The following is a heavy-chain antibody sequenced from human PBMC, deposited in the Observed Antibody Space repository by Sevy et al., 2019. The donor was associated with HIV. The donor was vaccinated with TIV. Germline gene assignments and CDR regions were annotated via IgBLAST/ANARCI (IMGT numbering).Heavy chain of an antibody. CDR1: GNTLTQLS. Sequence: ASVKVSCKVSGNTLTQLSMHWVRQVPGKGLEWMGSFDPEDDERIYAQKFQGRVTMTEATSKDTAYMELSSLKSEDTAVYYCATTKDYYENSGDPFDYWGQGTLVTVSS. D-gene: IGHD3-22*01. J-gene: IGHJ4*02. CDR3: ATTKDYYENSGDPFDY. CDR2: FDPEDDER. V-gene: IGHV1-24*01.